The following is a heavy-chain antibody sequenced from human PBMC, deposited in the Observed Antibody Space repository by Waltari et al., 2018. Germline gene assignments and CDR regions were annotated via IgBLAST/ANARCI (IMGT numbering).Heavy chain of an antibody. Sequence: EVQLVESGGGLVQPGGSLRLSCAASGFTFSSYSMNWVRQAPGKGLEWVSYISSSSSTIYYADSVKGRFTISRDNAKNSLYLQMNSLRAEDTAVYYCARDLPNYYGSGSYDYWGQGTLVTVSS. CDR3: ARDLPNYYGSGSYDY. D-gene: IGHD3-10*01. J-gene: IGHJ4*02. CDR2: ISSSSSTI. V-gene: IGHV3-48*01. CDR1: GFTFSSYS.